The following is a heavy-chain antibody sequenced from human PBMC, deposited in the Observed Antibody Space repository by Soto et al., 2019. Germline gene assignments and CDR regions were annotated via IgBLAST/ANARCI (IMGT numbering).Heavy chain of an antibody. CDR1: GGSISSSSYY. Sequence: QLQLQESGPGLVKPSETLSLTCTVSGGSISSSSYYWGWIRQPPGKGLEWIGSIYYSGSTYYNPSLKSRVTISVDTSKNQFSLKLSSVTAADTAVYYCASPRGNWNYVRSHDAFDIWGQGTMVTVSS. V-gene: IGHV4-39*01. J-gene: IGHJ3*02. CDR2: IYYSGST. D-gene: IGHD1-7*01. CDR3: ASPRGNWNYVRSHDAFDI.